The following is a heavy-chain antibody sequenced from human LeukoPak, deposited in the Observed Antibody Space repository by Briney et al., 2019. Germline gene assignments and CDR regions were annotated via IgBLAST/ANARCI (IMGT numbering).Heavy chain of an antibody. Sequence: QPGGSLRLSCAASGFTFSSYAMSWVRQAPGKGLEWVSAISGSGGSTYYADSVKGRFTISRDNSKNTLYLQMNSLRAEDTAVYYCARDYYPAQLWFDAFDMWGQGTMVTVSS. CDR3: ARDYYPAQLWFDAFDM. D-gene: IGHD5-18*01. J-gene: IGHJ3*02. V-gene: IGHV3-23*01. CDR1: GFTFSSYA. CDR2: ISGSGGST.